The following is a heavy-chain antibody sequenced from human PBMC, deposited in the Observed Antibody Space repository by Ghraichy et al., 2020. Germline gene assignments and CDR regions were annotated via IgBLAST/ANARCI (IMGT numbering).Heavy chain of an antibody. V-gene: IGHV4-34*01. J-gene: IGHJ6*02. CDR2: INHSGST. D-gene: IGHD4-11*01. Sequence: SETLSLTCAVYGGSFSGYYWSWIRQPPGKGLEWIGEINHSGSTNYNPSLKSRVTISVDTSKNQFSLKLSSVTAADTAVYYCARAIGVYDYSNYGAVKYYYYGMDVWGQGTTVTVSS. CDR3: ARAIGVYDYSNYGAVKYYYYGMDV. CDR1: GGSFSGYY.